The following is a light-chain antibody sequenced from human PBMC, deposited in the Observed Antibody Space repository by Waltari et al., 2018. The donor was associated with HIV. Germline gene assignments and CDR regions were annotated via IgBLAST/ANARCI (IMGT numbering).Light chain of an antibody. CDR3: QQRAISPGT. CDR1: QSIATY. Sequence: EIVLTQSPATLSLSPGERAPLSCRASQSIATYLAWYQHKPGQPPRLLMSHASTRATGIPARFSGSGSGTDFTLTISSLEPEDFAIYYCQQRAISPGTFGHGTRLDIK. CDR2: HAS. V-gene: IGKV3-11*01. J-gene: IGKJ5*01.